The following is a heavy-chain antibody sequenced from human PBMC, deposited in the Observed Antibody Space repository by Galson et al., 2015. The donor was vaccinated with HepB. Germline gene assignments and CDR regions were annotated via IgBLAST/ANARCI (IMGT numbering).Heavy chain of an antibody. V-gene: IGHV1-8*01. CDR2: MNPNSGNT. J-gene: IGHJ4*02. Sequence: SVKVSCKASGYTFTSYDINWVRQATGQGLEWMGWMNPNSGNTGYAQKFQGRVTMTRNTSISTAYMELSSLRSEDTAVYYCARGHTHYDFWSGYALGYWGQGTLVTVSS. CDR3: ARGHTHYDFWSGYALGY. D-gene: IGHD3-3*01. CDR1: GYTFTSYD.